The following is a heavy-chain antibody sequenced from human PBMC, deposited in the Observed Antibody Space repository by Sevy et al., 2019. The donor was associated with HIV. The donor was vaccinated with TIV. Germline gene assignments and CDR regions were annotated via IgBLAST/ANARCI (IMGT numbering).Heavy chain of an antibody. CDR1: EFTFNTHA. CDR3: AKELNPAVEAMMQVMYRSLKGFDV. CDR2: ISAIGTST. J-gene: IGHJ3*01. D-gene: IGHD3-16*02. V-gene: IGHV3-23*01. Sequence: GGSLRLSCAASEFTFNTHAMNWVRQAPGKGLEWVSSISAIGTSTNYADSVKGRFTISRDNSKNTLYLQMNSLRADDRAVYYCAKELNPAVEAMMQVMYRSLKGFDVWGQGTVVTVS.